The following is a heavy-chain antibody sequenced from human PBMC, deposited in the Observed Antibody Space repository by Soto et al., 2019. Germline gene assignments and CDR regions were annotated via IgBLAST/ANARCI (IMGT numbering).Heavy chain of an antibody. V-gene: IGHV3-30-3*01. Sequence: LRLSCAASGFTFSSYAMHWVRQAPGKGLEWVAVISYDGNDKYYADSVKGRFTISRDDSKNTLFLQMHSLRAEDTAVYNCARNSYSETNGYLDYWGQGALVTVSS. J-gene: IGHJ4*02. CDR2: ISYDGNDK. CDR3: ARNSYSETNGYLDY. D-gene: IGHD3-22*01. CDR1: GFTFSSYA.